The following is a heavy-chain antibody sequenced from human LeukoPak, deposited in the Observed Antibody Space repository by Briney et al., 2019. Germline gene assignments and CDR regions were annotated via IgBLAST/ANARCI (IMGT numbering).Heavy chain of an antibody. Sequence: GTSVKVSCKASGFTFTSSAMQWVRQARGQRLEWIGWIVVGSGNTNYARKFQERVTITRDMSTSTAYMELSSLRSEDTAVYYCAADNIAAAGTPFDYWGQGTLVTVSS. V-gene: IGHV1-58*02. CDR1: GFTFTSSA. J-gene: IGHJ4*02. CDR3: AADNIAAAGTPFDY. D-gene: IGHD6-13*01. CDR2: IVVGSGNT.